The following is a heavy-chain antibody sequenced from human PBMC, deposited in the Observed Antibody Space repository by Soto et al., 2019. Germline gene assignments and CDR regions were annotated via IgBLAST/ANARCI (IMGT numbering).Heavy chain of an antibody. D-gene: IGHD1-26*01. V-gene: IGHV5-51*01. CDR3: AIAPSELPDFDY. CDR2: IYPGDSDT. Sequence: PVESLTLSCTGFGYSFTSYWIGWVRQMPGKGLEWMGIIYPGDSDTRYSPSFQGQVTISADKSISTAYLQWSSLKASDTAMYYCAIAPSELPDFDYWGQGTLVTVSS. J-gene: IGHJ4*02. CDR1: GYSFTSYW.